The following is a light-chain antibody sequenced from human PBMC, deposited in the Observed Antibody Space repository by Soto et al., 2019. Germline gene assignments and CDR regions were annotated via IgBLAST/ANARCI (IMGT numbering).Light chain of an antibody. V-gene: IGKV1-9*01. CDR3: QQLNSYPIT. Sequence: IQLTQSPSSLSASVGGRVSITCRASQAISSYLAWYQQKPGKAPELLIYAASTLGSGVPSRFSGSGPGTDFTLTISSLQPEDSATYYCQQLNSYPITFGQGTRLEIK. CDR2: AAS. J-gene: IGKJ5*01. CDR1: QAISSY.